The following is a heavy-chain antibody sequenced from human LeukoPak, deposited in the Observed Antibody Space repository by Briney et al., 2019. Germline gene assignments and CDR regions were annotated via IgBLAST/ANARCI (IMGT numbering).Heavy chain of an antibody. D-gene: IGHD5-24*01. CDR2: IIPIFGTA. CDR3: ARVDGYKKDWFDP. Sequence: ASVKVSCKASGGTFSSYAISWVRQAPGQGLEWMGGIIPIFGTANYAQKFQGRVTITADKSTSTAYMELSSLRSEDTAVYYCARVDGYKKDWFDPWGQGTLVTVSS. J-gene: IGHJ5*02. CDR1: GGTFSSYA. V-gene: IGHV1-69*06.